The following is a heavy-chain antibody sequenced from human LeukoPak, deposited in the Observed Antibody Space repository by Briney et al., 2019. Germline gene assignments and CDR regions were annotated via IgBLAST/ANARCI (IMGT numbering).Heavy chain of an antibody. CDR3: ARKGPAAYDYYYMDV. Sequence: ASVKVSCKASGYTFTGYYMHWVRQAPGQGLEWMGWINPNSGGTNYAQKFQGRVTITRNTSISTAYMELSSLRSEDTAVYYCARKGPAAYDYYYMDVWGKGTTVTVSS. D-gene: IGHD2-2*01. V-gene: IGHV1-2*02. CDR1: GYTFTGYY. CDR2: INPNSGGT. J-gene: IGHJ6*03.